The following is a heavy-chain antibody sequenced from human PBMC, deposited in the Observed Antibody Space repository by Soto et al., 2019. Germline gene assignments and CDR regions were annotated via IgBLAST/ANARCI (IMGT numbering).Heavy chain of an antibody. V-gene: IGHV4-31*03. Sequence: QLQLQESGPGLVKPSQTLSLTCTVSGGSISRGGYFWSWIRQHPGKGLEWIGYIYYSGTTYYNPSRKSRITISVDTSKNQFSLNLMSVTAADTALYYCARVESSGTFDYWGQGTLVTVSS. J-gene: IGHJ4*02. CDR2: IYYSGTT. D-gene: IGHD3-10*01. CDR3: ARVESSGTFDY. CDR1: GGSISRGGYF.